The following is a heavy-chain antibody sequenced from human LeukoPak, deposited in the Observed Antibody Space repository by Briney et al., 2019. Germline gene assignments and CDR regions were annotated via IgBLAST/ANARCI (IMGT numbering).Heavy chain of an antibody. CDR2: IYSGGST. CDR3: ARDRGSYTDY. V-gene: IGHV3-66*01. CDR1: GFTVSSNS. J-gene: IGHJ4*02. D-gene: IGHD1-26*01. Sequence: GGSLRLSCAASGFTVSSNSMSWVRQAPGKGLEWVSVIYSGGSTYYADSVKGRFTISRDNSKDTLYLQMNSLRAEDTAVFYCARDRGSYTDYWGQGTLVTVSS.